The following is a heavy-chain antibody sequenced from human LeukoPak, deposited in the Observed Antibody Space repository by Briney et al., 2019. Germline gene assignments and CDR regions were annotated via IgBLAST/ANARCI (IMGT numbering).Heavy chain of an antibody. Sequence: SSETLSLTCTVSGDSISAFYWSWIRQPPGKGLEWIGYIYYSGSTNYNPSLKSRVTILIETSKNQFSLKLRSVTAADTAVYYCAGLRYSGAYWGQGTLVTVSS. D-gene: IGHD3-9*01. CDR3: AGLRYSGAY. V-gene: IGHV4-59*01. CDR2: IYYSGST. CDR1: GDSISAFY. J-gene: IGHJ4*02.